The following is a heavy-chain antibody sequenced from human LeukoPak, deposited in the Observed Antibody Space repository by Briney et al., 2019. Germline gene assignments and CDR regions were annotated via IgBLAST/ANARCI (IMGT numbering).Heavy chain of an antibody. D-gene: IGHD3-3*01. CDR3: ARAKSLITIFGVVIMSPTANYFDY. Sequence: PSETLSLTCAVYGGSFSGYYWSWIRQPPGKGLEWIGEINHSGSTNYNPSLKSRVTISVDTSKNQLSLKLSSVTAADTAVYYCARAKSLITIFGVVIMSPTANYFDYWGQGTLVTVSS. CDR2: INHSGST. V-gene: IGHV4-34*01. CDR1: GGSFSGYY. J-gene: IGHJ4*02.